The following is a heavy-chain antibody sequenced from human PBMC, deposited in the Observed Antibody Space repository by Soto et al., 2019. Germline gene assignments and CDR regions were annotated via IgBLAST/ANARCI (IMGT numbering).Heavy chain of an antibody. V-gene: IGHV3-23*01. D-gene: IGHD3-10*01. CDR3: AKDLHWFAMDV. CDR1: GFPFSNYY. J-gene: IGHJ6*02. Sequence: EVQLLESGGGLVQPGGSLRLSCVASGFPFSNYYMDWVRQAPGKGRGGVEVISGSEDNIHYADSVKGRFTTSRDNSMNTLYLQMNSLRADDTAIYYCAKDLHWFAMDVWGQGTTVTVSS. CDR2: ISGSEDNI.